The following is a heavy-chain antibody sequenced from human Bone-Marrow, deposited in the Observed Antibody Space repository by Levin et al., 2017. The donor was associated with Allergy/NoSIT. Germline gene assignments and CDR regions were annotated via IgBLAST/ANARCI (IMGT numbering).Heavy chain of an antibody. J-gene: IGHJ6*02. V-gene: IGHV3-13*01. CDR2: LGSAGDT. CDR3: ARPWVQDGSNFYFYGMDV. D-gene: IGHD5-24*01. CDR1: GFTFTNYD. Sequence: GGSLRLSCAASGFTFTNYDMHWVRHATGKGLEWVSSLGSAGDTYYPGSVKGRFTISRENAKNSLYLQMNSLRVGDTAVYYCARPWVQDGSNFYFYGMDVWGRGTTVTVSS.